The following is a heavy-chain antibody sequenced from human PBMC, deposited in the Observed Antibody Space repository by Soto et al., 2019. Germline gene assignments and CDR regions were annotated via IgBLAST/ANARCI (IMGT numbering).Heavy chain of an antibody. V-gene: IGHV3-15*01. Sequence: EVQLVASGGGLVKPGGSLTLSCAASGITFSKAWMNWVRQSPGKGLEWVGRIKSRSDGGTTAYAAPVKGRFSISGDDSKDSLWLQMNSLKTEDTVVYYCTTNFYSDHGMDVWGQGTTVTVSS. D-gene: IGHD4-17*01. CDR1: GITFSKAW. CDR3: TTNFYSDHGMDV. J-gene: IGHJ6*02. CDR2: IKSRSDGGTT.